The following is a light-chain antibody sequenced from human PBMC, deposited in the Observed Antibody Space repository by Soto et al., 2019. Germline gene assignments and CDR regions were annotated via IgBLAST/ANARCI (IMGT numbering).Light chain of an antibody. CDR2: DAS. V-gene: IGKV3D-15*01. Sequence: EIVMTQSPPTLSVSPGERATLSCRASQSVGSKLAWYQQRPGQAPRLLIYDASNRATGIPARCSGSGSGTEFSLTISSLQDEDFAVYSCQQYGDWPGAFGGGTKVEIK. CDR3: QQYGDWPGA. J-gene: IGKJ4*01. CDR1: QSVGSK.